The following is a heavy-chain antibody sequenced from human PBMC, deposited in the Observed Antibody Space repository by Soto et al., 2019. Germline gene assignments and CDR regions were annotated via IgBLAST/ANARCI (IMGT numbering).Heavy chain of an antibody. J-gene: IGHJ4*02. CDR1: GSSFGDGS. D-gene: IGHD3-10*01. CDR2: ISYDGNNR. CDR3: ARDGRYYGSGTPLFSQPFDY. V-gene: IGHV3-30-3*01. Sequence: PGGSLKPSSAASGSSFGDGSMNWLRQAPGKGLEWVAVISYDGNNRYYAESVKGRFTISRDNSKNTLFLHMTNLRPEDSSVFYCARDGRYYGSGTPLFSQPFDYWGRGTLVTVSS.